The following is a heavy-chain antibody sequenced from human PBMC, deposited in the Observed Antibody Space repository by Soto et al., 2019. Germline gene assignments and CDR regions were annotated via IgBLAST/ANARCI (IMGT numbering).Heavy chain of an antibody. Sequence: VQLVESGGGVVQPGRSLRLSCAASGFTFSSYGMHWVRQAPGKGLEWVAVISYDGSNKYYADSVKGRFTISRDNSKNTLYLQMNSLRAEDTAVYYCAKDLSWNYYYYYGMDVWGQGTTVTVSS. CDR1: GFTFSSYG. J-gene: IGHJ6*02. CDR3: AKDLSWNYYYYYGMDV. D-gene: IGHD1-1*01. CDR2: ISYDGSNK. V-gene: IGHV3-30*18.